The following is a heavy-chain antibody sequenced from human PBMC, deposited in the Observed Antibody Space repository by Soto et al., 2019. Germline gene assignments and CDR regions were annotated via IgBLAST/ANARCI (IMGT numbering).Heavy chain of an antibody. D-gene: IGHD6-19*01. CDR2: ISGSGGST. CDR3: AKGPTIAVAGNWFDP. Sequence: PGGSLRLSCAASGFTFSSYAMSWVRQAPGKGLEWVSAISGSGGSTYYADSVKGWFTISRDNSKNTLYLQMNSLRAEDTAVYYCAKGPTIAVAGNWFDPWGQGTLVTVSS. CDR1: GFTFSSYA. V-gene: IGHV3-23*01. J-gene: IGHJ5*02.